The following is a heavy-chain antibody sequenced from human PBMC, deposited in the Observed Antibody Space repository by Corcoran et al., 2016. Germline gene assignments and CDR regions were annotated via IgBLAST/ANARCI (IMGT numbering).Heavy chain of an antibody. CDR2: IYPGDSDT. D-gene: IGHD6-13*01. CDR3: ARLFGYRSSGWEGWFDP. CDR1: GYSFTSYW. J-gene: IGHJ5*02. V-gene: IGHV5-51*01. Sequence: EVQLVQSGAEVKKPGESLKISCKGSGYSFTSYWIGWVRQMPGKGLEWMGIIYPGDSDTRYSPSFQGQVTISADKSISTAYLQGSSLKASDTAMYHCARLFGYRSSGWEGWFDPWGQGTLVTVSS.